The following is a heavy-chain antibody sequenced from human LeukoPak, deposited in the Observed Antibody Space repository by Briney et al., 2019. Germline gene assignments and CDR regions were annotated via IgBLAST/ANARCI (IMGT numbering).Heavy chain of an antibody. V-gene: IGHV1-69*04. CDR3: ARERRCSAGSCYAADLDP. CDR2: IIPLTGVV. J-gene: IGHJ5*02. CDR1: ADIFSSYA. D-gene: IGHD2-15*01. Sequence: ASVKDSCKTSADIFSSYASNWVRQAPGQGLEWMGRIIPLTGVVNYGQKLQTRVTISADKSTSTAYMEVSSLRFEDTAVYFCARERRCSAGSCYAADLDPWGQGTLVTVSS.